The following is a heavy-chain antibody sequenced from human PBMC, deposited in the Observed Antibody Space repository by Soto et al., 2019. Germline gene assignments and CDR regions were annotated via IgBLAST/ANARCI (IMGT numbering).Heavy chain of an antibody. CDR1: GGSISSGGYY. V-gene: IGHV4-31*03. CDR2: IYYSGST. D-gene: IGHD6-13*01. J-gene: IGHJ1*01. CDR3: ARDNSSSSRLDFQH. Sequence: QVQLQESGPGLVKPSQTLSLTCTVSGGSISSGGYYWSWIRQHPGKGLEWIGYIYYSGSTYYNPSLKSRVTISVDTSKNQFALKLSSVTATDTAVYYCARDNSSSSRLDFQHWGQGTLVTVSS.